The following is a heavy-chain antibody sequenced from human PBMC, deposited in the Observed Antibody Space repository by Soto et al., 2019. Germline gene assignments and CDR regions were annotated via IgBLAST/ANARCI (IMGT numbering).Heavy chain of an antibody. CDR1: GFSLSGST. J-gene: IGHJ3*02. Sequence: QRQLVQSGPEVKKPGTSVKVSCKASGFSLSGSTVQWVRQARGQRLEWIGWIVVGSDNTNYAQRFQERVTITRDKSTITAYMELSSLRFEDTAIYYCAARPGGWGSFDIWGQGTMVTVSS. D-gene: IGHD3-16*01. CDR2: IVVGSDNT. CDR3: AARPGGWGSFDI. V-gene: IGHV1-58*01.